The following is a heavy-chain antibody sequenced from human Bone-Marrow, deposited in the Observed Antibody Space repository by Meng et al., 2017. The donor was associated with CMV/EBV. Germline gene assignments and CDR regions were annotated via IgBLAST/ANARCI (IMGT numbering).Heavy chain of an antibody. Sequence: GESLKISCAASGFTFSSYSMSWVRQAPGKGLEWVGRIKSKTDGGTTDYAAPVKGRFTISRDDSKNTLYLQMNSLKTEDTAVYYCTTEGAYCSSTSCYEGPDYWGQGTLVTVSS. V-gene: IGHV3-15*01. J-gene: IGHJ4*02. D-gene: IGHD2-2*01. CDR3: TTEGAYCSSTSCYEGPDY. CDR2: IKSKTDGGTT. CDR1: GFTFSSYS.